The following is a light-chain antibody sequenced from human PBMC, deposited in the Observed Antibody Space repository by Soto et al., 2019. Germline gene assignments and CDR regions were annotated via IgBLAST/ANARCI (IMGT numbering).Light chain of an antibody. V-gene: IGLV2-14*01. Sequence: QSALTQPASVSGSPGQSITISCTGTSSDVGAYNYVSWYQQHPGKTPKLMIYEVSNRPSGVSNPFSGSKSGNTASLSISGLQAEDEAAYYCSSYTTISPLGILFGGGTKLTVL. CDR3: SSYTTISPLGIL. CDR1: SSDVGAYNY. J-gene: IGLJ2*01. CDR2: EVS.